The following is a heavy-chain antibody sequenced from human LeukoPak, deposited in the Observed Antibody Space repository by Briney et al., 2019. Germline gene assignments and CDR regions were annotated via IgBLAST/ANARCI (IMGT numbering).Heavy chain of an antibody. V-gene: IGHV4-30-2*01. Sequence: PSQTLSLTCTVSGGSISSGGYYWSWIRQPPGKGLEWIGYIYHSGGTYYNPSLKSRVTISVDRSRNQFSLKLSSVTAADTAVYYCAGGSGSYYITDYWGQGTLVTVSS. CDR2: IYHSGGT. CDR1: GGSISSGGYY. CDR3: AGGSGSYYITDY. J-gene: IGHJ4*02. D-gene: IGHD3-10*01.